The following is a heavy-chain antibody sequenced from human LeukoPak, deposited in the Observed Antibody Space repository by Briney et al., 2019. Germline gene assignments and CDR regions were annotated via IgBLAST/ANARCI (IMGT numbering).Heavy chain of an antibody. J-gene: IGHJ6*02. D-gene: IGHD3-3*01. CDR1: GYTFTGYG. CDR3: ARDYAITIFGVPYYYGMDV. Sequence: ASVKVSCKASGYTFTGYGISWVRQAPGQGLEWMGWISAYNGNTNYAQKLQGRVTMTTDTSTSTAYMELRSLRSDDTAVYYCARDYAITIFGVPYYYGMDVWGQGTTVTASS. V-gene: IGHV1-18*01. CDR2: ISAYNGNT.